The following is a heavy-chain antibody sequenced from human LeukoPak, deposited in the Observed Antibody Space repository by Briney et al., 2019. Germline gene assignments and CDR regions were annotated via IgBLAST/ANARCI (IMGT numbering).Heavy chain of an antibody. CDR1: GFTFSSYE. V-gene: IGHV3-48*03. D-gene: IGHD5-18*01. Sequence: TGGSLRLSCAASGFTFSSYEMNWVRQAPGKGLEWVSAISGSGGSTYYADSVKGRFTISRDNAKNSLYLQMNSLRAEDTAVYYCARVYSRVGPFDYWGQGTLVTVSS. J-gene: IGHJ4*02. CDR2: ISGSGGST. CDR3: ARVYSRVGPFDY.